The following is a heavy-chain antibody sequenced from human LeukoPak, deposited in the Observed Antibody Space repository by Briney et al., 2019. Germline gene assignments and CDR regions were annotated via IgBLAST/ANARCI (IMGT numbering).Heavy chain of an antibody. CDR3: ARFGVDYDMGA. D-gene: IGHD3-16*01. Sequence: SETLSLTCTVSGGSISGYYWTWTRQPPGKGLEWIGQIHYSGKADYNPSLRSRITISVDTSKNQMFLKLSSLTAADTAVYYCARFGVDYDMGAWGQGTTVTVSS. J-gene: IGHJ6*02. V-gene: IGHV4-59*01. CDR1: GGSISGYY. CDR2: IHYSGKA.